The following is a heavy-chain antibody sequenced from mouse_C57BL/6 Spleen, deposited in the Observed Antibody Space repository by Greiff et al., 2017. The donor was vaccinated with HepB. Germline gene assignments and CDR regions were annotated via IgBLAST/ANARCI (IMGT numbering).Heavy chain of an antibody. D-gene: IGHD1-1*01. J-gene: IGHJ4*01. CDR1: GYAFSSSW. V-gene: IGHV1-82*01. CDR3: ARAHYGSSPMDY. CDR2: IYPGDGDT. Sequence: VQLQQSGPELVKPGASVKISCKASGYAFSSSWMNWVKQRPGKGLEWIGRIYPGDGDTNYNGKFKGKATLTADKSSSTAYMQRSSLTSEDSAVYFCARAHYGSSPMDYWGQGTSVTVSS.